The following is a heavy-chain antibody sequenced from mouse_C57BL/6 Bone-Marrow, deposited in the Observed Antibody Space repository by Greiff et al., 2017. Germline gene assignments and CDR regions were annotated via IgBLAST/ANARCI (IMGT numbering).Heavy chain of an antibody. CDR2: IHPNSGST. CDR3: ARPLYYYGSSGFAY. V-gene: IGHV1-64*01. J-gene: IGHJ3*01. CDR1: GYTFTSYW. D-gene: IGHD1-1*01. Sequence: QVQLQQPGAELVKPGASVKLSCKASGYTFTSYWMHWVKQRPGQGLEWIGMIHPNSGSTNSNEKFKSKATLTVDKSSSTAYMQLSSLTSEDSAVYYCARPLYYYGSSGFAYWGQGTLVTVSA.